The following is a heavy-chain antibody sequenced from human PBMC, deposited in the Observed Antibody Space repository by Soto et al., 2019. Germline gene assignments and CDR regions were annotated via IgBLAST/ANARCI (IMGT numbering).Heavy chain of an antibody. CDR3: ARAIAARPGNWYYYGMDV. CDR1: GGSFSGHS. J-gene: IGHJ6*02. V-gene: IGHV4-34*01. CDR2: INHSGRV. D-gene: IGHD6-6*01. Sequence: SETLSLTCAVYGGSFSGHSWTWIRQSPGKGLEWIGDINHSGRVNYSPSLKSRVTISLDTSKNQFSLKLSSVTAADTAVYCCARAIAARPGNWYYYGMDVWGQGTTVTVSS.